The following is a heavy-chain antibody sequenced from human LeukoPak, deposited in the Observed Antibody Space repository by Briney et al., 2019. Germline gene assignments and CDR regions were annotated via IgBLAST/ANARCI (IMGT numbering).Heavy chain of an antibody. CDR3: ARDRGPGIKPAGTVGMDV. D-gene: IGHD6-13*01. CDR1: GFTLSLYA. V-gene: IGHV3-48*02. Sequence: PGGSLRLSCSASGFTLSLYAIHWVRQAPGKGLEWISYISRSTNSISYADSVKGRFTISRDNAKNSLFLQVNNLRDEDTAVYYCARDRGPGIKPAGTVGMDVWGQGTTVTVSS. CDR2: ISRSTNSI. J-gene: IGHJ6*02.